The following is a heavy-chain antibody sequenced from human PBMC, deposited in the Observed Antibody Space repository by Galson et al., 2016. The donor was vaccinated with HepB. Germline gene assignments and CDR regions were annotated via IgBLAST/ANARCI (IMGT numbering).Heavy chain of an antibody. Sequence: SLRLSCAASGFIFSDYVMAWIRQTPGKGLECISYISARSDVIYEADSVEGRFIISRDNAQSSLSLQINSLRAEDTGVYYCVRGNYGFDVWGQGTKVTVSS. CDR3: VRGNYGFDV. CDR2: ISARSDVI. CDR1: GFIFSDYV. J-gene: IGHJ6*02. V-gene: IGHV3-11*01.